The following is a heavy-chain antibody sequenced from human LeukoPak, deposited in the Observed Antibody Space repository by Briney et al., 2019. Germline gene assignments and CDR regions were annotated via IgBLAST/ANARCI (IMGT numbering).Heavy chain of an antibody. D-gene: IGHD6-19*01. CDR3: ARRSFAVAGTMDY. V-gene: IGHV3-21*01. J-gene: IGHJ4*02. CDR1: GFTFSTHS. CDR2: ISSTSSYI. Sequence: GGSLRLSCAASGFTFSTHSMNWVRQAPGKGLEWVSSISSTSSYIYYADSVKGRFTISRDNAKNSLYLQMNSLRAEDTAVYYCARRSFAVAGTMDYWGQGTLVTVSS.